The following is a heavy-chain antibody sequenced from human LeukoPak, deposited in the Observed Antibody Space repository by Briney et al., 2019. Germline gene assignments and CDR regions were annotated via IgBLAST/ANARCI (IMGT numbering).Heavy chain of an antibody. CDR1: GYTLSQYA. CDR3: AREQWLGSFYYYYYGLDV. V-gene: IGHV1-3*04. D-gene: IGHD6-19*01. J-gene: IGHJ6*02. CDR2: ISSGNSNT. Sequence: ASVKVSCKASGYTLSQYAMHWVRQAPGQRPEWMGWISSGNSNTKYDQKFQGRVTITRDTSANTAYMELSSLRPEDTAVYYCAREQWLGSFYYYYYGLDVWGQGTTVTVSS.